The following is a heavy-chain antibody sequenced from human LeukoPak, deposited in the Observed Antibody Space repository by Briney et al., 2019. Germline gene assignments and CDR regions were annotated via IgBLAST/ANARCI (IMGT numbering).Heavy chain of an antibody. Sequence: PSETLSLTCAVYGGSFSGYYWSWIRQPPGKGLEWIGEINHSGSTNYNPSLKSRVTISVDTSKNQFSLKLSSVTAADAAVYYCARDEYPYGGRTHPYYFDSWGQGTLVTVSS. J-gene: IGHJ4*02. CDR3: ARDEYPYGGRTHPYYFDS. D-gene: IGHD3-10*01. V-gene: IGHV4-34*01. CDR1: GGSFSGYY. CDR2: INHSGST.